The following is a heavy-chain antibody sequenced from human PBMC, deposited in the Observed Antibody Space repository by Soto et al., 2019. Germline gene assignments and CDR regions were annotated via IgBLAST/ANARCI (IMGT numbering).Heavy chain of an antibody. V-gene: IGHV5-10-1*01. J-gene: IGHJ6*02. CDR2: IDPSDSYT. Sequence: GESLKISWKGSGYSSTSYWMSWVRQMPGKGLEWMGRIDPSDSYTNYSPSFQGHVTISADKSISTAYLQWSSLKASDNAMYYCARPDHYYGMDVWGLGTTVTVSS. CDR1: GYSSTSYW. CDR3: ARPDHYYGMDV.